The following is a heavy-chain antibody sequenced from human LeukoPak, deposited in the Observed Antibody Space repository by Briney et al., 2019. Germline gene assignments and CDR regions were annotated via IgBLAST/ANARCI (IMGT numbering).Heavy chain of an antibody. J-gene: IGHJ4*02. CDR1: GFTFSNYW. CDR3: ARAHNWKYGTFDY. CDR2: VKQDGSEK. V-gene: IGHV3-7*01. D-gene: IGHD1-7*01. Sequence: PGGSLRLSCAASGFTFSNYWMSWVRQAPGKGLEWVANVKQDGSEKYYVDSVKGRFTISRDNAKNSLYLQMSSLRAEDTAVYYCARAHNWKYGTFDYWGQGTLVTVS.